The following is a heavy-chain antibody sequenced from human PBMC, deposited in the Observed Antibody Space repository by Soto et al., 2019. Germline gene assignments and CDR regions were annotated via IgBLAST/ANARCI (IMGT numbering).Heavy chain of an antibody. CDR2: INPSGGST. Sequence: SVKGSCNASGYTFTSYYMHWGRQAPGQGLEWMGIINPSGGSTNYSQKFQGRVTMTRDTSTSTVYMELSSLRSEDTAVYYCARESDSSSSGGIFGYWGQGTLVTSPQ. J-gene: IGHJ4*02. V-gene: IGHV1-46*01. CDR1: GYTFTSYY. CDR3: ARESDSSSSGGIFGY. D-gene: IGHD6-6*01.